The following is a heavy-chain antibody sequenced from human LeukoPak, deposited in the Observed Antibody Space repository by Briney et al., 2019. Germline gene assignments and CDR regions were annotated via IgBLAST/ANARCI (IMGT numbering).Heavy chain of an antibody. CDR2: ISGSGGST. V-gene: IGHV3-23*01. CDR1: GFTFSSYA. J-gene: IGHJ3*02. D-gene: IGHD3-22*01. Sequence: GGSLRLSCAASGFTFSSYAMSWVRQAPGKGLEWVSVISGSGGSTFYADSVKGRFTISRDNSKNTLYLQMNSLRAEDTAVYCCAKDLLIAPGAFDIWGQGTMVTVSS. CDR3: AKDLLIAPGAFDI.